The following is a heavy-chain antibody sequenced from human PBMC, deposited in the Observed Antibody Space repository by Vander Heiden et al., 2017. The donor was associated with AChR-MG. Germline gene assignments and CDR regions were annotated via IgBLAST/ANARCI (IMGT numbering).Heavy chain of an antibody. J-gene: IGHJ4*02. V-gene: IGHV3-9*01. CDR1: GFTFADYA. Sequence: EVQLVESGGGLVQPGRSLRLSCAASGFTFADYAMHWVRQAPGKGLEWVSGISWNSGSIGYADSVKGRFTISRDNAKNSLYLQMNSLRAEDTALYYCARAFDYWGQGTLVTVSS. CDR2: ISWNSGSI. CDR3: ARAFDY.